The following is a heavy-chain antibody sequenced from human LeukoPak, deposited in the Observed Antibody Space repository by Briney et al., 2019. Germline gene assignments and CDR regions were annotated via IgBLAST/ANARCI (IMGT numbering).Heavy chain of an antibody. CDR1: GGSFSGYY. Sequence: SETLSLTCAVYGGSFSGYYWSWIRQPPGKGLEWIGEINHSGSTNYNPSLKSRVTISVDTSKNQFSLRLSSVTAADTAVYYCARLHSSSWYWSWGQGSLVTVSS. D-gene: IGHD6-13*01. CDR2: INHSGST. J-gene: IGHJ4*02. V-gene: IGHV4-34*01. CDR3: ARLHSSSWYWS.